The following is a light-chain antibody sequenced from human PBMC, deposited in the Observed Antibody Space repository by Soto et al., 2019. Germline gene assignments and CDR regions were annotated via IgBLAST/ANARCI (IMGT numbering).Light chain of an antibody. J-gene: IGLJ1*01. CDR2: EVR. CDR3: ISYTGSDTSYV. Sequence: QSALTQPASVSGSPGQSITISCTGTSSDVGSYNYVAWYQQFPGKTPKLMIYEVRNRPPGVSSRFSGSKSGNTAPLTISGLQAEDEADYYCISYTGSDTSYVFGTGTKVTVL. CDR1: SSDVGSYNY. V-gene: IGLV2-14*01.